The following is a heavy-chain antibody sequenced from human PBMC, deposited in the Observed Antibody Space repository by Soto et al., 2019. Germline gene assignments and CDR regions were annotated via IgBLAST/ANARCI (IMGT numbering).Heavy chain of an antibody. Sequence: GGSLRLSCAASGFTFSSYGMHWVRQAPGKGLEWVAVISYDGSNKYYADSVKGRFTISRDNSKNTLYLQMNSLRAEDTAVYYCAKASDILTGYPHYYMDVWGKGTTVTVSS. CDR1: GFTFSSYG. CDR3: AKASDILTGYPHYYMDV. J-gene: IGHJ6*03. CDR2: ISYDGSNK. D-gene: IGHD3-9*01. V-gene: IGHV3-30*18.